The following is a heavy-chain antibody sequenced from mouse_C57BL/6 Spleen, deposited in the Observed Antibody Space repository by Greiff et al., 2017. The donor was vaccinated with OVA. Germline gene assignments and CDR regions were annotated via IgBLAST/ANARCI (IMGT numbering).Heavy chain of an antibody. CDR2: FYPGSGSI. V-gene: IGHV1-62-2*01. D-gene: IGHD1-1*01. CDR1: GYTFTEYT. Sequence: QVQLQQSGAELVKPGASVKLSCKASGYTFTEYTIHWVKQRSGQGLEWIGWFYPGSGSIKYNEKFKDKATLTADKSSSTVYMELSRLTSEDSAVYFGARHEEGVWGSSYGGYFDVWGTGTTVTVSS. CDR3: ARHEEGVWGSSYGGYFDV. J-gene: IGHJ1*03.